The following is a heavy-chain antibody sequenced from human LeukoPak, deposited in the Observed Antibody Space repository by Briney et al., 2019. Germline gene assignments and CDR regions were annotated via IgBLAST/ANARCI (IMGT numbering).Heavy chain of an antibody. Sequence: PGGSLRLSCAASGFTFSSYAMSWVRQAPGKGLEWVSAISGSGGSTYCADSVKGRFTISRDNSKNTLYLQMNSLRAEDTAVYYCAKDLSGWYVGYFQHWGQGTLVTVSS. D-gene: IGHD6-19*01. CDR3: AKDLSGWYVGYFQH. V-gene: IGHV3-23*01. CDR1: GFTFSSYA. J-gene: IGHJ1*01. CDR2: ISGSGGST.